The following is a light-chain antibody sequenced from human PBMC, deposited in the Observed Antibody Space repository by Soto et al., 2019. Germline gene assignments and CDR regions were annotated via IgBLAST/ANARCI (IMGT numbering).Light chain of an antibody. Sequence: QSALTQPASMSGSPGQSVTISCAGTSSDIGGYNYVSWYQHHPGKAPKLIIYDVSSRPSGVSPRFSGSKSGNTASLTISGLQAEDEADYYCSAYTTSSTYVFGTGTQLTVL. J-gene: IGLJ1*01. CDR1: SSDIGGYNY. CDR3: SAYTTSSTYV. V-gene: IGLV2-14*01. CDR2: DVS.